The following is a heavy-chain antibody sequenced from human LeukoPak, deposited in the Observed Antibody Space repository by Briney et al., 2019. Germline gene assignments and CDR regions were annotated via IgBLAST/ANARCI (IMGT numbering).Heavy chain of an antibody. CDR3: ARRAKKVPAAYGMDV. CDR2: ISAYNGNT. D-gene: IGHD2-2*01. CDR1: GYTFTSYG. J-gene: IGHJ6*02. V-gene: IGHV1-18*01. Sequence: ASVKVSCKASGYTFTSYGISWVRQAPGQGLEWMGWISAYNGNTNYAQKLQGRVTMTTDTSTSTAYMELRSLRSDHTAVYYCARRAKKVPAAYGMDVWGQGTTVTVSS.